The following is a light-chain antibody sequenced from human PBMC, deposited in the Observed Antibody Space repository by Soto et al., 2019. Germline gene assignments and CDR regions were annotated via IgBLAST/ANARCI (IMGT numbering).Light chain of an antibody. Sequence: QSVLTQPASVSGSPGQSITISCTGTSSDVGSDNLVSWYQQHPGKAPKLMIYEGSKRPSGVSNRFSGSKSGNTASLTISGLQAEDEADYYCCSYAGSSTSRVFGGGTKLTVL. V-gene: IGLV2-23*01. CDR1: SSDVGSDNL. CDR2: EGS. J-gene: IGLJ3*02. CDR3: CSYAGSSTSRV.